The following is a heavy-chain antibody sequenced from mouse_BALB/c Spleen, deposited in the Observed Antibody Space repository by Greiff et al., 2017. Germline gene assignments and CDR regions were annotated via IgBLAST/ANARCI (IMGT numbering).Heavy chain of an antibody. CDR2: ILPGSGST. CDR3: ARWDYYGSSSPAMDY. V-gene: IGHV1-9*01. Sequence: VQLQQSGAELMKPGASVKISCKATGYTFSSYWIEWVKQRPGHGLEWIGEILPGSGSTNYNEKFKGKATFTADTSSNTAYMQLSSLTSEDSAVYYCARWDYYGSSSPAMDYWGQGTSVTVSS. CDR1: GYTFSSYW. D-gene: IGHD1-1*01. J-gene: IGHJ4*01.